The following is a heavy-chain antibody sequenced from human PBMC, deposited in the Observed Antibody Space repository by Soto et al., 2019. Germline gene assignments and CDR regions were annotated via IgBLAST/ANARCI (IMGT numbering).Heavy chain of an antibody. CDR3: ARGHSSGWIDAFDI. V-gene: IGHV4-30-2*01. J-gene: IGHJ3*02. CDR1: GGSISSGGYS. D-gene: IGHD6-19*01. CDR2: IYHSGST. Sequence: SETLSLTCAVSGGSISSGGYSWSWIRQPPGKGLEWIGYIYHSGSTYYNPSLKSRVTISVDRSKNQFSLKLSSVTAADTAVYYCARGHSSGWIDAFDIWGQGKRVT.